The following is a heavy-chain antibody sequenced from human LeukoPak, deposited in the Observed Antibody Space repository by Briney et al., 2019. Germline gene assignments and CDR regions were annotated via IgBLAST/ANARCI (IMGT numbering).Heavy chain of an antibody. D-gene: IGHD3-16*01. J-gene: IGHJ4*02. CDR1: GFTFSSYW. CDR3: SWGGQNDYSDY. V-gene: IGHV3-74*01. Sequence: GRSLRLSCAASGFTFSSYWMHWVRQTPGKGLVWVSRISSDGSITTYADSVKGRFTISRDNAKNTLYLQMNSLRAEDTAVYYCSWGGQNDYSDYWGQGTLVTVSS. CDR2: ISSDGSIT.